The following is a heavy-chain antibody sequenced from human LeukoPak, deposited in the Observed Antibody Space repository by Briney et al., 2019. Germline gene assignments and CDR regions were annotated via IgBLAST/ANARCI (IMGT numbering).Heavy chain of an antibody. Sequence: ASVTLSCKASGYTFTSYDINWVRQGTGQGLELMGWMNTNSSDSSYSQKVQGRVTMTRNTSISTAYMELSSLRSEDTAVYYWARGPVTYGYRGPGTLVTASS. CDR2: MNTNSSDS. CDR3: ARGPVTYGY. CDR1: GYTFTSYD. J-gene: IGHJ4*02. V-gene: IGHV1-8*01. D-gene: IGHD4-17*01.